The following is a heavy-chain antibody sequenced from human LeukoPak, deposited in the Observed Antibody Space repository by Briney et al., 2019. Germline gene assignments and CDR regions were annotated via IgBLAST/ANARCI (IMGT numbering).Heavy chain of an antibody. CDR1: GFTFSSYW. Sequence: GGSLRLSCAASGFTFSSYWMYWVRQAPGKGLVWVSRINNEGSGTSYADSVKGRFTISRDNSKNTLYLQMNSLRAEDTAVYYCAKDNYGGSGYYYDYWGQGTLVTVSS. D-gene: IGHD3-22*01. J-gene: IGHJ4*02. V-gene: IGHV3-74*01. CDR2: INNEGSGT. CDR3: AKDNYGGSGYYYDY.